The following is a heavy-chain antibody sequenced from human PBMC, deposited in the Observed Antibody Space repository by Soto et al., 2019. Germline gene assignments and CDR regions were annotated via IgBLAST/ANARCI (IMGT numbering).Heavy chain of an antibody. CDR3: ARDRYSGDDAGRTYDMDV. D-gene: IGHD5-12*01. Sequence: ASVKVSCKASGYTFTSYGISWVRQAPGQGLEWMGWISAYNGNTNDAQKIQGRVTMTTDTSTSTADMKLRSLRSDDTAVDYCARDRYSGDDAGRTYDMDVWGQGTTVTVSS. CDR2: ISAYNGNT. CDR1: GYTFTSYG. V-gene: IGHV1-18*04. J-gene: IGHJ6*02.